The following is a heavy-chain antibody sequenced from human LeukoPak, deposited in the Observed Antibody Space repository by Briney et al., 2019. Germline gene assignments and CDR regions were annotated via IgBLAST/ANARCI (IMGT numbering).Heavy chain of an antibody. V-gene: IGHV1-18*01. CDR1: GYTFTSYG. CDR3: AGKGYCSSTSCYTFDY. Sequence: ASVKVSCKASGYTFTSYGISWVRQAPGQGLEWMGWISAYNGNTNYAQKLQGRVTMTTDTSTSIAYMELRSLRSDDTAVYYCAGKGYCSSTSCYTFDYWGQGTLVTVSS. D-gene: IGHD2-2*02. J-gene: IGHJ4*02. CDR2: ISAYNGNT.